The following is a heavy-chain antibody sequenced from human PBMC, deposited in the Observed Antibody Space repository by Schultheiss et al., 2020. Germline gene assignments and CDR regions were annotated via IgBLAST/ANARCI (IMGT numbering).Heavy chain of an antibody. Sequence: SETLSLTCTVSGGSISNGGYYWSWIRQHPGKGLEWIGYIFSGGSTYYNPSLKSRVTISADTSKNQFSLKVRSVTAADTAMYYCAAWEGLYHFDYWGQGTPVTV. CDR3: AAWEGLYHFDY. J-gene: IGHJ4*02. D-gene: IGHD1-26*01. CDR1: GGSISNGGYY. V-gene: IGHV4-31*03. CDR2: IFSGGST.